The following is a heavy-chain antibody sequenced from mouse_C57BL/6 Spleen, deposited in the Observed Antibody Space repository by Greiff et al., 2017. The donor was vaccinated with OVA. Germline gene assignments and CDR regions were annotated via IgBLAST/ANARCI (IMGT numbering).Heavy chain of an antibody. D-gene: IGHD2-5*01. CDR2: IYPGSGST. CDR1: GYTFTSYW. V-gene: IGHV1-55*01. J-gene: IGHJ4*01. Sequence: VQLQQSGAELVKPGASVKMSCKASGYTFTSYWITWVKQRPGQGLEWIGDIYPGSGSTNYNEKFKSKATLTVDTSSSTAYMQLSSLTSEDSAVYYCARDSSYYSNPYAMDYWGQGTSVTVSS. CDR3: ARDSSYYSNPYAMDY.